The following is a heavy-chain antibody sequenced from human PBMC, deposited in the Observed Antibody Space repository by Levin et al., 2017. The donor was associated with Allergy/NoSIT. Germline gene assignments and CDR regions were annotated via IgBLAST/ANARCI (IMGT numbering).Heavy chain of an antibody. Sequence: GESLKISCAASGFTFSSYGMHWVRQAPGKGLEWVAVIWYDGSNKYYADSVKGRFTISRDNSKNTLYLQMNSLRAEDTAVYYCASSSVTMVRGVPLDYWGQGTLVTVSS. D-gene: IGHD3-10*01. CDR3: ASSSVTMVRGVPLDY. J-gene: IGHJ4*02. CDR2: IWYDGSNK. CDR1: GFTFSSYG. V-gene: IGHV3-33*01.